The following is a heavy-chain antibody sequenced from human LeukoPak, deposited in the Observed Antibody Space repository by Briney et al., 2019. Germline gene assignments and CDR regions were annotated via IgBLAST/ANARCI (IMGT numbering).Heavy chain of an antibody. J-gene: IGHJ4*01. Sequence: GGSVTFSCAASGFTFCSKDMHWVRQAPGKGLEGVAVIWYDGSNKYYADSVKGRFTISRDNSKNTLYLQMNSLRAEDTAVYYCARDKPPPYNIDGSGMFTYWG. D-gene: IGHD3-22*01. CDR1: GFTFCSKD. V-gene: IGHV3-33*01. CDR2: IWYDGSNK. CDR3: ARDKPPPYNIDGSGMFTY.